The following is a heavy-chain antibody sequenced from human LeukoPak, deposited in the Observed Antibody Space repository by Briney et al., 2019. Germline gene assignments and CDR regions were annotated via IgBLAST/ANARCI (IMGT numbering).Heavy chain of an antibody. Sequence: SVKVSCKASGGTFSSYAISWVRQAPGQGLEWMGGIIPIFGTANYAQKFQGRVTITADESTSTAYMELSSLRSEDTAVYYCARRGLGSGWSSGFDYWGQGTLVTVSS. J-gene: IGHJ4*02. CDR1: GGTFSSYA. D-gene: IGHD6-19*01. CDR3: ARRGLGSGWSSGFDY. CDR2: IIPIFGTA. V-gene: IGHV1-69*13.